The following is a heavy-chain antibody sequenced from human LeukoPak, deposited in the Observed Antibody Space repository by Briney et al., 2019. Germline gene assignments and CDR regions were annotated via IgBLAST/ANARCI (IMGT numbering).Heavy chain of an antibody. J-gene: IGHJ4*02. D-gene: IGHD6-6*01. CDR2: IIPIFALA. V-gene: IGHV1-69*04. CDR1: GGTFSIYA. CDR3: AIHGTARDPTFDY. Sequence: SVKVSCKASGGTFSIYAISWVRQAPGQGLEWMGRIIPIFALANYAQKFQGRVTITADKSTNTAYMELSSLRSEDTAVYYCAIHGTARDPTFDYWGQGTLVTVSS.